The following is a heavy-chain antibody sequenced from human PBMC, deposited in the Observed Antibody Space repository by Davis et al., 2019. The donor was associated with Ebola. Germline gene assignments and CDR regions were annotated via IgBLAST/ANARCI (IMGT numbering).Heavy chain of an antibody. CDR3: ARHRLGDYVPYYYGMDV. Sequence: EAPKTLLYGSCCSLPSCCIGLVRQIPGKGLEWMGSIYPGDSDTRYSPSFQGQVNISADKSISTAYLQWSSLKASDTAMYYCARHRLGDYVPYYYGMDVWGQGTTVTVSS. D-gene: IGHD4-17*01. V-gene: IGHV5-51*01. J-gene: IGHJ6*02. CDR2: IYPGDSDT. CDR1: CCSLPSCC.